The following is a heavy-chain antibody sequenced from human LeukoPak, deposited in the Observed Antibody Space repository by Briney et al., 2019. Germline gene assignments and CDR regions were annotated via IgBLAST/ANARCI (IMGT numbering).Heavy chain of an antibody. CDR2: ISGGGTTI. V-gene: IGHV3-48*03. CDR1: GFTFSSYE. Sequence: PGGSLRLSCAASGFTFSSYEMNWVRQAPGKGLEWVSYISGGGTTIYYADSVKCRFTISRDNAKNSLYLQMNSLRAEDTAVYYCARVRGALDYWGQGALVTVSS. CDR3: ARVRGALDY. J-gene: IGHJ4*02. D-gene: IGHD4-17*01.